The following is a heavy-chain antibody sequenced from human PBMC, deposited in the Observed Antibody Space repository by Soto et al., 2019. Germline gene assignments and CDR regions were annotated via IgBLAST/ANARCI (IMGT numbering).Heavy chain of an antibody. J-gene: IGHJ4*02. V-gene: IGHV1-18*01. CDR1: GYTFTSYG. CDR2: ISAYNGNT. D-gene: IGHD3-22*01. Sequence: QVQLVQSGAEVKKPGASVKVSCKASGYTFTSYGISWVRQAPGQGLEWMGWISAYNGNTNYAQKLQGRVTMTTDTSTSTAYMELRSLRSDDTAVYYCARDFEVDSSGSRKDFDYWGQGTLVTVSS. CDR3: ARDFEVDSSGSRKDFDY.